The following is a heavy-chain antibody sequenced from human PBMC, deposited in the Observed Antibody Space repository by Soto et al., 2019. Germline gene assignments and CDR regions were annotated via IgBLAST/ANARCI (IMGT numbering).Heavy chain of an antibody. D-gene: IGHD2-2*01. Sequence: GGSLRLSCSASGFTFSSYTMHWVRQAPGKGLEHVSVISSNGDITYYADSVKGRFTISRDNSKNTLYLKMSSLRAEDTAVYYCVKGGYCSSTSCYHHYDYGMDVWGQGTTVTVSS. J-gene: IGHJ6*02. CDR3: VKGGYCSSTSCYHHYDYGMDV. CDR1: GFTFSSYT. CDR2: ISSNGDIT. V-gene: IGHV3-64D*08.